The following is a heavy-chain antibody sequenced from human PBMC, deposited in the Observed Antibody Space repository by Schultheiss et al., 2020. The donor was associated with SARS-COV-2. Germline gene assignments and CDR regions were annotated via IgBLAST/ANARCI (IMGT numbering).Heavy chain of an antibody. CDR2: IYHSGST. CDR3: ARAPNVDIVATHGGFDY. V-gene: IGHV4-38-2*01. Sequence: SQTLSLTCAVSGYSISSGYYWGWIRQPPGKGLEWIGSIYHSGSTYYNPSLKSRVTISVDTSKNQFSLKLSSVTAADTAVYYCARAPNVDIVATHGGFDYWGQGTLVTVSS. D-gene: IGHD5-12*01. CDR1: GYSISSGYY. J-gene: IGHJ4*02.